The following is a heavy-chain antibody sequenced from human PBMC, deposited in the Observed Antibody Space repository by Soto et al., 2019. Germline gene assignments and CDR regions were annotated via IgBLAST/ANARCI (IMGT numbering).Heavy chain of an antibody. D-gene: IGHD1-26*01. CDR1: GESCSGYY. Sequence: QAQLQQWGAGVLKPSETLSLTCAVYGESCSGYYCSWTRQPPGKGLEWIGEIHPSGSTYFNPSLQTRVTTSLDAYTNQLSLTLSSLTAADTAIYYCARGGDDSKVGRTWGQGTLVTVSS. CDR3: ARGGDDSKVGRT. J-gene: IGHJ5*02. V-gene: IGHV4-34*02. CDR2: IHPSGST.